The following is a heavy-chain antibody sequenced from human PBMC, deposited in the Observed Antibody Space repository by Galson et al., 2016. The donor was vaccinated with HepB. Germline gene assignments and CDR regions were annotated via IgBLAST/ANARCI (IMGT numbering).Heavy chain of an antibody. CDR3: ARAVDPRGRGAVGY. V-gene: IGHV3-33*01. Sequence: SLRLSCATSGFTLSAFAMHWVRQVPGKGLEWLTLIWHDGSKEYYTESVKGRFTISRDKSKNTLYLQMNNLRAEDTAVYYCARAVDPRGRGAVGYWGQGTLVTVSS. CDR2: IWHDGSKE. CDR1: GFTLSAFA. J-gene: IGHJ4*02. D-gene: IGHD5-12*01.